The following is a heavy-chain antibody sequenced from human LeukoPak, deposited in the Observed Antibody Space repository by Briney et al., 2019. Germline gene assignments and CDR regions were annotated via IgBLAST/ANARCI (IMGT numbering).Heavy chain of an antibody. D-gene: IGHD3-10*01. J-gene: IGHJ6*03. V-gene: IGHV4-4*07. CDR2: IYTSGST. CDR3: ARYAMVRGVIYYYYYMDV. Sequence: SETLSLTCTVSGGSISSYYWSWIRQPAGKGLEWIGRIYTSGSTNYNPSVKSRVTMSVDTSKNQFSLKLSSVTAADTAVYYCARYAMVRGVIYYYYYMDVWGKGTTVTISS. CDR1: GGSISSYY.